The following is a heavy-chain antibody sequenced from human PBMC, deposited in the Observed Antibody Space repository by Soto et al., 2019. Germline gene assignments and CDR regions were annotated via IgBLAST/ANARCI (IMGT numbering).Heavy chain of an antibody. J-gene: IGHJ6*02. CDR1: GGSISSYY. Sequence: GTLALTCTVSGGSISSYYWSGIRQPAGKGLEWIGYIYYSGSTNYNPSLKSRVTISVDTSKNQFSLKLSSVTAADTAVYYCARDRRITGKGGVIYYYYGMDVWGQGTTVTVSS. CDR3: ARDRRITGKGGVIYYYYGMDV. D-gene: IGHD1-20*01. CDR2: IYYSGST. V-gene: IGHV4-59*01.